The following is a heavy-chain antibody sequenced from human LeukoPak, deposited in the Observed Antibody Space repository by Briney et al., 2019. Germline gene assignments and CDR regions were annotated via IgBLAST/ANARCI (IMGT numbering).Heavy chain of an antibody. D-gene: IGHD6-19*01. CDR3: ARWAGYSSGAFDY. CDR1: GFTISSYN. J-gene: IGHJ4*02. V-gene: IGHV3-21*01. CDR2: ISSSSSHM. Sequence: GGSLTLSCAASGFTISSYNMNWVRQAPGKGLEWVSSISSSSSHMSYVDSVKGRFTISRDNAKNSLYLQMNSLRAEDTAVYYCARWAGYSSGAFDYWGQGTLVTVSS.